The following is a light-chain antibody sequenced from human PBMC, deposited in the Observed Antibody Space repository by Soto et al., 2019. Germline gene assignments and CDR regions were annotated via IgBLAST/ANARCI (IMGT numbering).Light chain of an antibody. CDR3: IQTLQTPLT. Sequence: DIVMTQSPLSLPVTPGEPASISCRSSQSLLHSNGYNYLDWYLQKPGQSPQLLIYLAYNRASGVPDRFSGRGSGTDFTLKISRVEAEDFGVYYCIQTLQTPLTFGGGTKVDIK. CDR2: LAY. V-gene: IGKV2-28*01. J-gene: IGKJ4*01. CDR1: QSLLHSNGYNY.